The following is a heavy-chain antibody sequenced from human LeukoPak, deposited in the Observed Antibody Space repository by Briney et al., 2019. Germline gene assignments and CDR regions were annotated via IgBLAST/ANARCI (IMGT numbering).Heavy chain of an antibody. CDR1: GGSISSSSYY. D-gene: IGHD1-26*01. V-gene: IGHV4-39*01. J-gene: IGHJ4*02. Sequence: SETLSLTCTVSGGSISSSSYYWGWIRQPPGKGLEWIGSIYYSGSTYYNPSLKSRVTISVDTSKNQFSLKLSSVTAADTAVYYCARARRVGATVGFDYWGQGTLVTVSS. CDR3: ARARRVGATVGFDY. CDR2: IYYSGST.